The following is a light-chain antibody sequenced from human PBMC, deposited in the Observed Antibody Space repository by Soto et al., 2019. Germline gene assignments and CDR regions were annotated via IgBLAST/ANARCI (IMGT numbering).Light chain of an antibody. CDR1: QSVSTW. CDR2: KAS. J-gene: IGKJ1*01. CDR3: QQYNSFWT. Sequence: DIQMTQSPSTLSASVGDRNTITCRASQSVSTWLAWYHQKPGKAPKLLIHKASSLESGVPSRFSGSGSGTEFTLTISSLQPDDFGTYYCQQYNSFWTFGQGTKVEIK. V-gene: IGKV1-5*03.